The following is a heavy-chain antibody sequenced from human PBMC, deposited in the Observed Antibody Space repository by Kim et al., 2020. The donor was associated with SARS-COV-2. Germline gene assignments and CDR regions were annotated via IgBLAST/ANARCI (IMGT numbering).Heavy chain of an antibody. CDR3: ARGGNFYDSSGYLHP. J-gene: IGHJ5*02. V-gene: IGHV3-33*01. CDR1: GFTFSSYA. CDR2: IWFDGNKS. Sequence: GGSLRLSCAASGFTFSSYAMHWVRQAPGKGLEWVAIIWFDGNKSYYSDSVKGRFTILRDNSRNTLSLEMSSLRVEDTAVYYCARGGNFYDSSGYLHPCG. D-gene: IGHD3-22*01.